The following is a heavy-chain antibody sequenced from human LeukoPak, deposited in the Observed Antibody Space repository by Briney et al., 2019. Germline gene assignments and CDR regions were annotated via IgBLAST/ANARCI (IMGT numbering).Heavy chain of an antibody. J-gene: IGHJ4*02. CDR3: ARDNYDILTGYPIPFDY. CDR1: GGCISSSSYY. Sequence: SETLSLTCTVSGGCISSSSYYWGWIRQPPGKGLEWIGSIYYSGSTYYNPSLKSRVTISVDTSKNQFSLKLSSVTAADTAVYYCARDNYDILTGYPIPFDYWGQGTLVTVSS. V-gene: IGHV4-39*01. CDR2: IYYSGST. D-gene: IGHD3-9*01.